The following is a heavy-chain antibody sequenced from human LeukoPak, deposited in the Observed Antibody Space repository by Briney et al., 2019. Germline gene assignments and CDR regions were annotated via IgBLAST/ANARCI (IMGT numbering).Heavy chain of an antibody. Sequence: TAGGSLRLSCAASGFTFSTSSMNWVRQAPEKGLEWVSSISGSGDYIYYADSLKGRFTISRDNTENSLYLQMSSLRAEDTAVYYCAREISGEGFDYWGQGTLVTVSS. J-gene: IGHJ4*02. CDR2: ISGSGDYI. CDR1: GFTFSTSS. D-gene: IGHD1-14*01. CDR3: AREISGEGFDY. V-gene: IGHV3-21*01.